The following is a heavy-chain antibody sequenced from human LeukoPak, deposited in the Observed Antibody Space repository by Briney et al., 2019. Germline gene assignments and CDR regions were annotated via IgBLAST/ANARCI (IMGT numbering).Heavy chain of an antibody. CDR2: ISAYNGNT. CDR1: GGTFSSYG. V-gene: IGHV1-18*01. CDR3: ARDEMDYDILTGYYSLGY. J-gene: IGHJ4*02. Sequence: GASVKVSCKASGGTFSSYGISWVRQAPGQGLEWMGWISAYNGNTNYAQKLQGRVTMTTDTSTSTAYMELRSLRSDDTAVYYCARDEMDYDILTGYYSLGYWGQGTLVTVSS. D-gene: IGHD3-9*01.